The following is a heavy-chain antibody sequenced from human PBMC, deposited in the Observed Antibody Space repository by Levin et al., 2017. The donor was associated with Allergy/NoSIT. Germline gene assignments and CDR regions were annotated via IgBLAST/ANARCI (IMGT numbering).Heavy chain of an antibody. J-gene: IGHJ3*02. CDR1: GGSISSYY. D-gene: IGHD3-10*01. CDR3: AGSVLLWFGERAFDI. CDR2: IYYSGST. V-gene: IGHV4-59*01. Sequence: SETLSLTCTVSGGSISSYYWSWIRQPPGKGLEWIGYIYYSGSTNYNPSLKSRVTISVDTSKNQFSLKLSSVTAADTAVYYCAGSVLLWFGERAFDIWGQGTMVTVSS.